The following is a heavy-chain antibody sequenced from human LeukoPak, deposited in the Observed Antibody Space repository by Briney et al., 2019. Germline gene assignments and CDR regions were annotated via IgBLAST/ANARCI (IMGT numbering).Heavy chain of an antibody. D-gene: IGHD6-19*01. J-gene: IGHJ4*02. Sequence: GGSLRLSREASGFAYRRYAMSWARHARGRGLGWITGIGGSAFSTYYAHSVQGRFTISRDNSKNTLYLQMNSLRAEDTAVYYCAKDLRGVAGNNWGQGTLVTVSS. CDR2: IGGSAFST. CDR3: AKDLRGVAGNN. V-gene: IGHV3-23*01. CDR1: GFAYRRYA.